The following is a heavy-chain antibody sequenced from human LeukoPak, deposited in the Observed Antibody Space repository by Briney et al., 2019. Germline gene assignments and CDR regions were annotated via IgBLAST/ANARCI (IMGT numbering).Heavy chain of an antibody. Sequence: ASVKVSCKASGGTFSSYAISWVRQAPGQGLEWMGRIIPILGIANYAQKFQGRVTITADKSTSTAYMELSSLRSEDTAVYYCARDSGDSSGYIYYFDYWGQGTLVTVSS. CDR3: ARDSGDSSGYIYYFDY. CDR2: IIPILGIA. CDR1: GGTFSSYA. D-gene: IGHD3-22*01. V-gene: IGHV1-69*04. J-gene: IGHJ4*02.